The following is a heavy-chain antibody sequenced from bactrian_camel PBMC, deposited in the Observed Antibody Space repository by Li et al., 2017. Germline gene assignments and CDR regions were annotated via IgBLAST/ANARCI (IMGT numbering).Heavy chain of an antibody. D-gene: IGHD8*01. V-gene: IGHV3S40*01. CDR3: AADLLLMRPLEASEYKY. J-gene: IGHJ4*01. CDR1: TGTFRSAC. CDR2: IYTGTDRT. Sequence: VQLVESGGGSVQDGGSLRLSCAARTGTFRSACMGWIRQVSGKEREGVASIYTGTDRTYYADSVKGRFAIWQDNAKATVYLEINYLRPEDTAMYYCAADLLLMRPLEASEYKYWGQGTQVTVS.